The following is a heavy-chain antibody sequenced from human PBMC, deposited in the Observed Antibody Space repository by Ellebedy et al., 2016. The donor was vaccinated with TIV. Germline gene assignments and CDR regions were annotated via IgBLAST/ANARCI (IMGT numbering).Heavy chain of an antibody. CDR1: GGSFSGYY. Sequence: SETLSLTXAVYGGSFSGYYWSWIRQPPGKGLEWIGEINHSGSTNYNPSLKSRVTISVDTSKNQFSLKLSSVTAADTAVYYCARSHLGVVAYWGQGTLVTVSS. D-gene: IGHD3-16*01. CDR2: INHSGST. CDR3: ARSHLGVVAY. V-gene: IGHV4-34*01. J-gene: IGHJ4*02.